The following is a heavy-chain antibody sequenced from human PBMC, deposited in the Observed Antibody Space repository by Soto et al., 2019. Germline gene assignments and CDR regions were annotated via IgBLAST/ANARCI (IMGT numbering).Heavy chain of an antibody. J-gene: IGHJ4*02. CDR1: GYSFTSYW. Sequence: PGESLKISCKGSGYSFTSYWISWVRQMPGKGLEWMGRIDPSGSYTNYSPSFQGHVTISADKSISTAYLQWSSLKASDAAMYYCARHSTGIAAAGPPAYWGQGTLVTVSS. CDR2: IDPSGSYT. CDR3: ARHSTGIAAAGPPAY. D-gene: IGHD6-13*01. V-gene: IGHV5-10-1*01.